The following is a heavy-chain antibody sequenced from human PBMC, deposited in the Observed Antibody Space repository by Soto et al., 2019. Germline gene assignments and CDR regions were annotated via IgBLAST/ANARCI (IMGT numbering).Heavy chain of an antibody. V-gene: IGHV1-18*01. Sequence: VQLVQSGAEVKKPGASVKVSCKASGYTFTNYGITWVRQAPGQGLEWMGWISAYNGDTNYAQKFQGRVSMTTDTSTTTAYREMRSLRSDDTAVYYCARGERLRYFDYFGFDHWGQGSPVTVSS. CDR2: ISAYNGDT. CDR3: ARGERLRYFDYFGFDH. J-gene: IGHJ4*02. D-gene: IGHD3-9*01. CDR1: GYTFTNYG.